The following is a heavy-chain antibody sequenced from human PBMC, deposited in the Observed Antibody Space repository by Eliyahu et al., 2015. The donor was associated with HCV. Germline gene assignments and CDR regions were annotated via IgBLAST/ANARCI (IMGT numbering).Heavy chain of an antibody. Sequence: EVQLVESGGGLVKPGGSLRLSCAASGFTFSRYGMNWVRQAPGKGLEWVSSISSSSSYIYYADSVKGRFTISRDNAKNSLYLQMNSLRADDTAVYYCASVEPFDYWGQGTLVTVSS. CDR1: GFTFSRYG. CDR2: ISSSSSYI. V-gene: IGHV3-21*01. J-gene: IGHJ4*02. CDR3: ASVEPFDY.